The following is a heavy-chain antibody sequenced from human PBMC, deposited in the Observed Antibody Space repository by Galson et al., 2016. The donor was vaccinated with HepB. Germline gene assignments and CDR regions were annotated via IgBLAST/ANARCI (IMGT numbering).Heavy chain of an antibody. Sequence: SETLSLTCVVSGGSISSDKWWSWVRQPPDKGLEWIGEIHHSGRINYNPSLKSQVTISVDKSKNQFSLKVNSVTAADTAVYYCAGNGYYSHDYWGQGTLVTVSS. J-gene: IGHJ4*02. CDR1: GGSISSDKW. V-gene: IGHV4-4*02. D-gene: IGHD3-22*01. CDR2: IHHSGRI. CDR3: AGNGYYSHDY.